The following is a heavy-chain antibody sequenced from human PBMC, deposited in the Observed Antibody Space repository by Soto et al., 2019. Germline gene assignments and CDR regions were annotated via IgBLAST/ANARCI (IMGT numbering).Heavy chain of an antibody. Sequence: QVQLVESGGGVVQPGRSLRLSCAASGFTFSSYGMHWVRQAPGKGLEWVAVIWYDGSNKYYADSVKGRFTISRDNSKNTLYLQMNSLRAEDTAVYYCARDLERYSYGPSVDYWGQGTLVTVSS. CDR2: IWYDGSNK. CDR3: ARDLERYSYGPSVDY. V-gene: IGHV3-33*01. D-gene: IGHD5-18*01. J-gene: IGHJ4*02. CDR1: GFTFSSYG.